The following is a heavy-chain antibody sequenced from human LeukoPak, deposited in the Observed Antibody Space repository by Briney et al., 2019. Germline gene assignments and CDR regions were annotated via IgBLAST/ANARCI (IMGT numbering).Heavy chain of an antibody. Sequence: SETLSLTCAVSGGSISSSNWWSWVRPPPGKGVEWSGEIYHSGSTNYNPSLKRRVTISEEKTKNKFSLKLSSVTAAHTAVYFCARVSGGVATMGYWGQGTLVTVSS. CDR1: GGSISSSNW. CDR3: ARVSGGVATMGY. CDR2: IYHSGST. J-gene: IGHJ4*02. V-gene: IGHV4-4*02. D-gene: IGHD5-12*01.